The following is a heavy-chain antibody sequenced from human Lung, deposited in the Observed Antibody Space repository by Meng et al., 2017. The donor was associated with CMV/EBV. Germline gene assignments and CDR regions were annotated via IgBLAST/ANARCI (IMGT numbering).Heavy chain of an antibody. CDR2: ISGSGGST. CDR3: AKDPVPAALYYFDY. V-gene: IGHV3-23*01. J-gene: IGHJ4*02. CDR1: GFTFSSYV. D-gene: IGHD2-2*01. Sequence: GEFLKTSCAASGFTFSSYVMSWVRQAPGKGLEWVSAISGSGGSTYYADSVKGRFTISRDNSKNTLYLQMNSLTAEDTAVYYCAKDPVPAALYYFDYWGQGTXVTVSS.